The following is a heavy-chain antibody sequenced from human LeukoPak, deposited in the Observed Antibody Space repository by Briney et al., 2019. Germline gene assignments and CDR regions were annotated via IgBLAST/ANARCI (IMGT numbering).Heavy chain of an antibody. V-gene: IGHV3-33*01. D-gene: IGHD4-17*01. J-gene: IGHJ5*02. Sequence: TGGSLRLSCAASGFTFRSYGMHWVRQAPGKGLEWVAVIWYDGSNKYYADSVKGRFTVSRDNSKNTLYLQMNSLRAEDTAVYYCAREGTTVTTGSWFDPWGQGTLVTVSS. CDR1: GFTFRSYG. CDR2: IWYDGSNK. CDR3: AREGTTVTTGSWFDP.